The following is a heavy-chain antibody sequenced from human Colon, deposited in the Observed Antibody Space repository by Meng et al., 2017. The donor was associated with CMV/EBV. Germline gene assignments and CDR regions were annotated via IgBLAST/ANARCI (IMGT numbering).Heavy chain of an antibody. J-gene: IGHJ6*02. Sequence: SETLSLTCTVSGGSISSYYWSWIRQPPGKGLEWIGYIYYSGSTNYNPSLKSRVTISVDTSKNQFSLKLSSVTAADPAVYYCARENYSGMDVWGQGTTVTVSS. V-gene: IGHV4-59*01. CDR3: ARENYSGMDV. CDR2: IYYSGST. CDR1: GGSISSYY.